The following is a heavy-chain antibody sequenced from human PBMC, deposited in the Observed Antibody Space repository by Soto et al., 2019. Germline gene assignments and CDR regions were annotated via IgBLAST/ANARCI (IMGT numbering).Heavy chain of an antibody. D-gene: IGHD2-15*01. CDR2: IIPILGIA. CDR3: ARLYCSGGSCYLDY. J-gene: IGHJ4*02. V-gene: IGHV1-69*02. Sequence: GASVKVSCKASGGTFSSYTISWVRQAPGQGLEWMGRIIPILGIANYAQKFQGRVTITADKSTSTAYMELSSLRSEGTAVYYCARLYCSGGSCYLDYWGQGTLVTVSS. CDR1: GGTFSSYT.